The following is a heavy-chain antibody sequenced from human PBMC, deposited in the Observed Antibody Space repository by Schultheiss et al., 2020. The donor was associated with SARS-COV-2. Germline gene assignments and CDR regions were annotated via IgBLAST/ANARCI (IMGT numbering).Heavy chain of an antibody. Sequence: SQTLSLTCAVYGGSFSGYYWSWIRQPPGKGLEWIGYIYYSGSTYYNPSLKSRVTISVDTSKNQFSLKLSSVTAADTAVYYCARDRDEQWLVYFDYWGQGTLVTVSS. CDR2: IYYSGST. CDR3: ARDRDEQWLVYFDY. D-gene: IGHD6-19*01. V-gene: IGHV4-34*09. J-gene: IGHJ4*02. CDR1: GGSFSGYY.